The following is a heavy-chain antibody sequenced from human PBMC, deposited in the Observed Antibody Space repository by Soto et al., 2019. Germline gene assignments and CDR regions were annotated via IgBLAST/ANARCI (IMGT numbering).Heavy chain of an antibody. J-gene: IGHJ6*02. CDR3: ARGPYCISTSCYAGPSVLSEDYGMDV. Sequence: QVQLVESGGGMVQPGRSLRLSCAASGFTFSSYAMHWVRQAPDKGLEWVAVISYDGSNKYYADSVKGRFTISRDNSKNTLYLQMNSLRAEDTAVYYCARGPYCISTSCYAGPSVLSEDYGMDVWGQGTTVTVSS. CDR1: GFTFSSYA. V-gene: IGHV3-30-3*01. CDR2: ISYDGSNK. D-gene: IGHD2-2*01.